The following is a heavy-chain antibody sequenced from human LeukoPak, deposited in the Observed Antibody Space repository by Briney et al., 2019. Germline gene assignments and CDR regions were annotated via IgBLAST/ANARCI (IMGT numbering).Heavy chain of an antibody. V-gene: IGHV3-74*01. J-gene: IGHJ5*02. CDR3: AREVIVVVRAAINWFDL. CDR1: GFTFSSYW. D-gene: IGHD2-2*01. Sequence: AGSLRLSCAASGFTFSSYWLHWVRHAPGKGLVWVSRINSDGSSTIYAASGKGRFTISRDNAKNTLYLQMNSLRAEETAVYYCAREVIVVVRAAINWFDLWGQGTLVTVSS. CDR2: INSDGSST.